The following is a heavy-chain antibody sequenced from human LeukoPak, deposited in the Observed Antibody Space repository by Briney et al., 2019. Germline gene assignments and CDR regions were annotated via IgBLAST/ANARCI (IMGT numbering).Heavy chain of an antibody. V-gene: IGHV3-9*03. CDR1: GFIFDDYA. CDR2: ISWNSGSI. D-gene: IGHD2-2*02. Sequence: GGSLRLSCAASGFIFDDYAMHWVRQAPGKGLEWVSGISWNSGSIDYADSVKGRFTISRDNAKNSLYLQMNSLRAEDMAVYYCAKGDQGYCSSTSCYMDNWGQGTLVTVSS. J-gene: IGHJ4*02. CDR3: AKGDQGYCSSTSCYMDN.